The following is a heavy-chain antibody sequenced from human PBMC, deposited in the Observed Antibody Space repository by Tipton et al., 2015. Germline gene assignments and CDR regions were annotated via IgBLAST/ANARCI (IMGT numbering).Heavy chain of an antibody. V-gene: IGHV3-23*01. CDR2: ISGSGGTT. J-gene: IGHJ4*02. CDR1: GFTFSSYA. CDR3: SGDSSSSVDYFDS. D-gene: IGHD6-6*01. Sequence: SLRLSCAASGFTFSSYAMSWARQAPGKGLEWVSGISGSGGTTHYADSVKGRFTISRDNDKNTLYLQMNSLRAEDTAVYYCSGDSSSSVDYFDSWGQGTLVTVSS.